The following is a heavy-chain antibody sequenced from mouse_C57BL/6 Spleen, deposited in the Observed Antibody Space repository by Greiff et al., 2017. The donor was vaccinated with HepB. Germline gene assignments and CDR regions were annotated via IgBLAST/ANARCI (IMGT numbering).Heavy chain of an antibody. CDR1: GYTFPSYL. CDR3: AREGIYYDFYYFDY. V-gene: IGHV1-53*01. Sequence: QVQLQQPGTELVKPGASVKLSWKASGYTFPSYLLHWVKQRPGQGLEWIGNINPSNGGTNYNEKFKSKATLTVDKSSSTAYMQLSSLTSEDSAVYYCAREGIYYDFYYFDYWGQGTTLTVSS. CDR2: INPSNGGT. J-gene: IGHJ2*01. D-gene: IGHD2-4*01.